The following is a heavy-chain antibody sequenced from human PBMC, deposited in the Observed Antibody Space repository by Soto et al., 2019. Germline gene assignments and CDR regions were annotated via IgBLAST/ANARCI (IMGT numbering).Heavy chain of an antibody. D-gene: IGHD3-10*01. CDR1: GFTFSSYA. Sequence: PGGSLRLSCAASGFTFSSYAMHWVRQAPGKGLEYVSAISSNGGSTYYANSVKGRLTIVKDTSKNLVILVMTNMDPEDTATYYCAHRAYYYGSGSYYTHWGQGILVTVSS. J-gene: IGHJ4*02. CDR3: AHRAYYYGSGSYYTH. V-gene: IGHV3-64*01. CDR2: ISSNGGST.